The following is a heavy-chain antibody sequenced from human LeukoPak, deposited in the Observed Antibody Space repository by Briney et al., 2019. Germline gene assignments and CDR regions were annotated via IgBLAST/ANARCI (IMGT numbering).Heavy chain of an antibody. D-gene: IGHD6-19*01. CDR3: ARGDSSGWGGDWFDP. CDR2: IYYSGST. J-gene: IGHJ5*02. V-gene: IGHV4-59*01. Sequence: PSETLSLTCTVSGGSISSYYWSWIRQPPGKGLEWIGYIYYSGSTNYNPSLKSRVTISVDTSKNQFSLKLSSVTAADTAVYYCARGDSSGWGGDWFDPWGQGTLVTVSS. CDR1: GGSISSYY.